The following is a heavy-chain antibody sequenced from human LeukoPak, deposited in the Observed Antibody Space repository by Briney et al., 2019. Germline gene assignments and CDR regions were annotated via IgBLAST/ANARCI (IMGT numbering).Heavy chain of an antibody. CDR3: ARDTAINYYDTSGYPGY. CDR2: ISAYNGDT. CDR1: GYTFISHG. Sequence: ASVKVSCKASGYTFISHGISWVRQAPGQGLEWMGWISAYNGDTNYAQKLQGRVTMTTDTSTSTAYMELRSLRSDDTAVYYCARDTAINYYDTSGYPGYWGQGTLVTVSS. V-gene: IGHV1-18*01. J-gene: IGHJ4*02. D-gene: IGHD3-22*01.